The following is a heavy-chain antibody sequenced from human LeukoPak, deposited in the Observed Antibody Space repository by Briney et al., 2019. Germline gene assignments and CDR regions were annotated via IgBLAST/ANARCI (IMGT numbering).Heavy chain of an antibody. CDR2: ISGSGGST. CDR1: GFTFSSYG. CDR3: AKGSGSSRGTYYYYMDV. J-gene: IGHJ6*03. Sequence: GGSLRLSCAASGFTFSSYGLSWVRQAPGKGLEWVSAISGSGGSTYYADSVKGRFTISRDNSKNTLYLQMNSLRAEDTAVYYCAKGSGSSRGTYYYYMDVWGKGTTVTVSS. D-gene: IGHD1-26*01. V-gene: IGHV3-23*01.